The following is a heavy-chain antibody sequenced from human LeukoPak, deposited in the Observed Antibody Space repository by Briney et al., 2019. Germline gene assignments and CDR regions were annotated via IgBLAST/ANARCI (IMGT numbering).Heavy chain of an antibody. CDR3: ATASGINFDY. Sequence: SGTLSLTCAVSGGSISSSNWWSWVRQPPGKGLEWIGEIYHSGSTNYNPSFQGQVTISADKSISTAYLQWSSLKASDTAMYYCATASGINFDYWGQGTLVTVSS. J-gene: IGHJ4*02. D-gene: IGHD3-10*01. V-gene: IGHV4-4*02. CDR1: GGSISSSNW. CDR2: IYHSGST.